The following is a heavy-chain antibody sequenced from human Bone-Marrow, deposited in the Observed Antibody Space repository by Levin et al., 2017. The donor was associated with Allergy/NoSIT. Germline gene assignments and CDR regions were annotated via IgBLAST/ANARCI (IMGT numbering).Heavy chain of an antibody. CDR1: GFTFSSYA. V-gene: IGHV3-23*01. CDR2: ISGSGGST. CDR3: AKDRGWELPNDAFDI. Sequence: GESLKISCAASGFTFSSYAMSWVRQAPGKGLEWVSAISGSGGSTYYADSVKGRFTISRDNSKNTLYLQMNSLRAEDTAVYYCAKDRGWELPNDAFDIWGQGTMVTVSS. J-gene: IGHJ3*02. D-gene: IGHD1-26*01.